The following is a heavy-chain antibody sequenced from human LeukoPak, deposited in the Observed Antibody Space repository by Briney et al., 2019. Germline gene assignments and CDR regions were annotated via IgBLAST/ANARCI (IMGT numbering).Heavy chain of an antibody. D-gene: IGHD3-10*01. J-gene: IGHJ4*02. CDR3: ARGRLTMVRGVIILDY. CDR1: GGSITSYY. CDR2: IYYSGST. V-gene: IGHV4-59*01. Sequence: SETLCLTCTVSGGSITSYYWRWIRQPPGKGLGWVGYIYYSGSTNYNPSLKSRLTISIDTSKNQFSLKLSSVTAADAAVYYCARGRLTMVRGVIILDYWGQGTLVTVSS.